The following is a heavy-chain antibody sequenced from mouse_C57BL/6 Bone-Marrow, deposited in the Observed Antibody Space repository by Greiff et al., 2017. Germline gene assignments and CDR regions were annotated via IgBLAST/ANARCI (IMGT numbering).Heavy chain of an antibody. Sequence: QVQLQQSGAELARPGASVKLSCKASGYTFTSYGISWVKQRTRQGLEWIGEIYPRSGNTYYNGKFKGKATLTADKSSRTAYMELRSLTSEDSAGYFCARESIYYDYDGGGYWGQGTTLTVSS. CDR2: IYPRSGNT. D-gene: IGHD2-4*01. V-gene: IGHV1-81*01. CDR1: GYTFTSYG. CDR3: ARESIYYDYDGGGY. J-gene: IGHJ2*01.